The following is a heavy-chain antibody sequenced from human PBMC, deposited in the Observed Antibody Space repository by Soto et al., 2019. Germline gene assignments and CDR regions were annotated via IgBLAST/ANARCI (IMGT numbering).Heavy chain of an antibody. V-gene: IGHV3-30-3*01. Sequence: QVQLVESGGGVVQPGRSLRLSCAASGFTFSSYAIHWFRQAPGKGLEWVAVISYDGSNKYYADSVKGRFTISRDNSKNTLYLQMNSLRAEDTAVYYCARDRFSSGWYGMDVWGQGTTVTVSS. CDR2: ISYDGSNK. CDR3: ARDRFSSGWYGMDV. J-gene: IGHJ6*02. CDR1: GFTFSSYA. D-gene: IGHD6-19*01.